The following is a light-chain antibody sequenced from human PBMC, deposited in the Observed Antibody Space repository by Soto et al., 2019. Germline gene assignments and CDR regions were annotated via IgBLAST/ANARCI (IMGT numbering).Light chain of an antibody. J-gene: IGKJ1*01. V-gene: IGKV1-39*01. CDR3: QHSYSTPLT. CDR1: QSISSY. Sequence: DIQMTQSPSSLSASVGDIVTITCRARQSISSYLNWYQQKPGKAPKLLIYAASSLQSGVPSRFSGSGSGTDFTLTISSLQPEDFATYYGQHSYSTPLTFGQGTKVEIK. CDR2: AAS.